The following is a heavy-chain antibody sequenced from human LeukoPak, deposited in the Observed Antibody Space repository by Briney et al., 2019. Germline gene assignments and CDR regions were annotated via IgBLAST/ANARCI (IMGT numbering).Heavy chain of an antibody. CDR2: MFYSGST. D-gene: IGHD2-2*01. CDR3: ASHPCSSVSCSPYNWFDP. Sequence: KTSETLSLTCTVSGASIRGSTYYWGWIRQTPGKGLDWIGSMFYSGSTYYNPSLKSRVTISVDTSKNQFSLKLSSVTAADTAVYYCASHPCSSVSCSPYNWFDPWGQGTLVTVSS. CDR1: GASIRGSTYY. V-gene: IGHV4-39*01. J-gene: IGHJ5*02.